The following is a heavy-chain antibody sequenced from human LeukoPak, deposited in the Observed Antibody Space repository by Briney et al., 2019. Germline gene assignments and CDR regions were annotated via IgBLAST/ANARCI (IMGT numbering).Heavy chain of an antibody. J-gene: IGHJ5*02. CDR2: IYYSAYT. CDR1: GDSLSTSIYY. D-gene: IGHD3-10*01. CDR3: ARQGGDTMVRGVIRDWFDP. Sequence: SETLSLTCTVSGDSLSTSIYYWGWIRQPPGKGLEWIGSIYYSAYTYYNPSLKSRVTISVDTSKNQFSLKLISVTAADTAVYYCARQGGDTMVRGVIRDWFDPWGQGTLVTVSS. V-gene: IGHV4-39*01.